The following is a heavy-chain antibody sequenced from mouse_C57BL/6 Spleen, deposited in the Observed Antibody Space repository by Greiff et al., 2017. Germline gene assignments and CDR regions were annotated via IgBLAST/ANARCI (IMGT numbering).Heavy chain of an antibody. J-gene: IGHJ2*01. CDR2: ISDGGSYT. CDR3: ARGYYSNYFDY. Sequence: EVKLVESGGGLVKPGGSLKLSCAASGFTFSSYAMSWVRQTPEKRLEWVATISDGGSYTYYPDNVKGRFTISRDNAKNNLYLQMSHLKSEDTAMYYCARGYYSNYFDYWGQGTTLTVAS. CDR1: GFTFSSYA. V-gene: IGHV5-4*03. D-gene: IGHD2-5*01.